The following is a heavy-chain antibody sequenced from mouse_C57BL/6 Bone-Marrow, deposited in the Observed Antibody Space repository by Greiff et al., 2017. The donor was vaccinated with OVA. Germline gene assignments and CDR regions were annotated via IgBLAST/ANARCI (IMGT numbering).Heavy chain of an antibody. J-gene: IGHJ3*01. D-gene: IGHD1-1*01. V-gene: IGHV1-69*01. CDR3: GRWGDYNGWGFAY. CDR2: IDPSDSYT. CDR1: GYTFTSYW. Sequence: VQLQQPGAELVMPGASVKLSCKASGYTFTSYWMHWVKQRPGQGLEWIGEIDPSDSYTNYNQKFKGKSTLTVDKSSSTAYMQLRSLTSADSAVYYCGRWGDYNGWGFAYWGQGTLVTVSA.